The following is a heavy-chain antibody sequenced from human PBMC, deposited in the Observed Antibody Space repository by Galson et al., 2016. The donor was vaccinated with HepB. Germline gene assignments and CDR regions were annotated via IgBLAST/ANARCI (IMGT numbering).Heavy chain of an antibody. V-gene: IGHV3-23*01. D-gene: IGHD1-26*01. CDR2: IGGSGGST. Sequence: SLRLSCAASGFTFSSYVMSWVRQAPGKGLEWVSGIGGSGGSTYYADSVKGRFTISRDNSKNTLYLQMNSLRAEDTAVYYCAKSLIVGPTMNWYFDLWGRGPLVTVSS. CDR1: GFTFSSYV. CDR3: AKSLIVGPTMNWYFDL. J-gene: IGHJ2*01.